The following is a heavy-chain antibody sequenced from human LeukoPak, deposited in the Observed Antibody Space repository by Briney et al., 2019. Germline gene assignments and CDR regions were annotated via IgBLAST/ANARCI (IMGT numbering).Heavy chain of an antibody. CDR1: GGTFSSYA. J-gene: IGHJ4*02. D-gene: IGHD5-24*01. CDR3: ARGAGDGWYYFDY. Sequence: ASVKVSCKASGGTFSSYAISWVRQAPGQGLGWMGGIIPIFGTANYAQKFQGRVTITADKSTSTAYMELSSLRSEDTAVYYCARGAGDGWYYFDYWGQGTLVTVSS. V-gene: IGHV1-69*06. CDR2: IIPIFGTA.